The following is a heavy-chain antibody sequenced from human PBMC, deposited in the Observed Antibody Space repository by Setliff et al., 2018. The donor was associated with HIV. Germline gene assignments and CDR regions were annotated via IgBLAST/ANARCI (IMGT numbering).Heavy chain of an antibody. CDR3: ARDRGGAAAGGYYYMDV. CDR2: IYYSGST. Sequence: SETLSLTCTVSGGSISSYYWSWIRQPPGKGLEWIGYIYYSGSTNYNPSLKSRVTISIDTSKNQFSLKLSSVTAADTAVYYCARDRGGAAAGGYYYMDVWAKGPRSPSP. CDR1: GGSISSYY. D-gene: IGHD6-13*01. J-gene: IGHJ6*03. V-gene: IGHV4-59*12.